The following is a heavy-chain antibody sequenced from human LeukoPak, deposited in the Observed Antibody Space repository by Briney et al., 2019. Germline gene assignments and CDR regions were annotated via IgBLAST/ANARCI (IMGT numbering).Heavy chain of an antibody. V-gene: IGHV3-23*01. Sequence: GGSLRLSCAASGFTFSNYAMYWVRQVPGKGLEWVSGLSATGDLSYYADSVKGRFTVSRDNSKNTFYMDMSSLRAEDTAVYYCAREHYYGSGSYYFVGYWGQGTLVTVSS. CDR1: GFTFSNYA. J-gene: IGHJ4*02. CDR2: LSATGDLS. CDR3: AREHYYGSGSYYFVGY. D-gene: IGHD3-10*01.